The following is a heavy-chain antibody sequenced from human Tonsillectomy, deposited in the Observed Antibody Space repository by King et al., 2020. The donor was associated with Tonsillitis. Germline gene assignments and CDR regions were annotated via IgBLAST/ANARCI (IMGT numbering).Heavy chain of an antibody. CDR2: ISYDGSNK. J-gene: IGHJ4*02. Sequence: VQLVESGGGVVQPGRSLRLSCAASGFTFSSYGMHWVRQAPGKGLEWVAVISYDGSNKYYADSVTGRFTISRDNSKTTMYLQMNSLRAEDTAVYYCAKDLAVTESPGIFDYWGQGTLVTVSS. V-gene: IGHV3-30*18. CDR3: AKDLAVTESPGIFDY. CDR1: GFTFSSYG. D-gene: IGHD4-17*01.